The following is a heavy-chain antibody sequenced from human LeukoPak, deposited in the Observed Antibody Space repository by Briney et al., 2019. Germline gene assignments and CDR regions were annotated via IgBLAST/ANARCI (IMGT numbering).Heavy chain of an antibody. CDR3: ARGRTYYYDSNDYPDY. V-gene: IGHV4-39*07. J-gene: IGHJ4*02. Sequence: SETLFLTCTVSGGSISSSSYYWGWIRQPPGKGLEWIGEINHSGSTNYNPSLKSRVTISVDTSNNQFSLKLNSVTAADTAVYYCARGRTYYYDSNDYPDYWGQGTLVTVSS. CDR1: GGSISSSSYY. D-gene: IGHD3-22*01. CDR2: INHSGST.